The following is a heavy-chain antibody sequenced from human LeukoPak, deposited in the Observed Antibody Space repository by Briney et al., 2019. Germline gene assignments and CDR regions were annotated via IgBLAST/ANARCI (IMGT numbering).Heavy chain of an antibody. D-gene: IGHD3-10*01. Sequence: TGGSLRLSCAASGFTFSSYAMHWVRQAPGKVLEWVSSISGTSNYIYYTDSLKGRFTISRDNAKNSLFLQMNSLRAEDTAVYYCASNFGMLRGVFDSWGQGTLVTVSS. CDR2: ISGTSNYI. CDR1: GFTFSSYA. V-gene: IGHV3-21*01. CDR3: ASNFGMLRGVFDS. J-gene: IGHJ4*02.